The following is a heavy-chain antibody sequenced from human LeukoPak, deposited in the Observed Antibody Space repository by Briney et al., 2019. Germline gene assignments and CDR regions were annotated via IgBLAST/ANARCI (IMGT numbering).Heavy chain of an antibody. CDR1: GFTVSSNY. CDR3: ARDHSGYFDY. CDR2: IYSGGST. Sequence: PGGSLRLSCAASGFTVSSNYMSWVRQAPGKGLEWVSVIYSGGSTYYADSVKGRFTISRDNSKDTLYLQMNSLRAEDTAVYYCARDHSGYFDYWGQGTLVTVSS. J-gene: IGHJ4*02. V-gene: IGHV3-53*01. D-gene: IGHD2-8*02.